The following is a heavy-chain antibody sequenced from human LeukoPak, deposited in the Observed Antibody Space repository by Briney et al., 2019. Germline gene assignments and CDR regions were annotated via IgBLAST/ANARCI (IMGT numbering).Heavy chain of an antibody. CDR3: ARGSGSSGWLVDY. J-gene: IGHJ4*02. V-gene: IGHV3-30*04. CDR1: GFSFSRSA. CDR2: MSYDGSNK. D-gene: IGHD6-19*01. Sequence: GSLRLSCTASGFSFSRSAMHWVRQAPGTGLEWVTVMSYDGSNKYYRDSVQGRFTISRDNSKNTLYLQINSLKIEDTAVYYCARGSGSSGWLVDYWGQGTLVFVSS.